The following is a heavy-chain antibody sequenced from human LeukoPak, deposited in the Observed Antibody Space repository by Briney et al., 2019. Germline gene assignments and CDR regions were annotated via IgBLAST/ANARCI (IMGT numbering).Heavy chain of an antibody. CDR3: ARVSGSSRNDY. D-gene: IGHD1-26*01. J-gene: IGHJ4*02. V-gene: IGHV4-39*01. CDR2: IYYSGST. Sequence: SETLSLTCTVSGGSISSSNYYWGWIRQPPGKGLEWIGSIYYSGSTYYNPSLKSRVTISADTSKNQFSLKLSSVTAADTAVYYCARVSGSSRNDYWGPGALVAVSS. CDR1: GGSISSSNYY.